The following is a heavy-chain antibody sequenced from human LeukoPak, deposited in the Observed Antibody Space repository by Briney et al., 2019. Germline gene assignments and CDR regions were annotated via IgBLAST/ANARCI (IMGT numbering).Heavy chain of an antibody. V-gene: IGHV3-30*02. J-gene: IGHJ3*02. CDR1: GFTFSSYG. D-gene: IGHD3-10*01. CDR3: AKDSPSGGLDI. CDR2: IQYDGSNK. Sequence: PGGSLRLSCAASGFTFSSYGMHWVRQAPGKGLEWVAFIQYDGSNKYYADSVKGRFTISRDNSKNTLYLQMNSLRAEDTAVYYCAKDSPSGGLDIWGQGTMVTVSS.